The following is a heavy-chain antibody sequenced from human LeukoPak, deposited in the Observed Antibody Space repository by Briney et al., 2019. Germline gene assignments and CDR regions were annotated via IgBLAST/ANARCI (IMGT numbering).Heavy chain of an antibody. Sequence: GGSLRLSCAASGFTVSSDYMSWVRQAPGKGLEWVSVIYSAGNTFYADSVKGRFTISRDNSKDTLYLQMNSLRAEDTAVYYCAKDDTMIGWDWFDPWGQGTLVTVSS. CDR1: GFTVSSDY. CDR2: IYSAGNT. J-gene: IGHJ5*02. V-gene: IGHV3-53*05. CDR3: AKDDTMIGWDWFDP. D-gene: IGHD3-22*01.